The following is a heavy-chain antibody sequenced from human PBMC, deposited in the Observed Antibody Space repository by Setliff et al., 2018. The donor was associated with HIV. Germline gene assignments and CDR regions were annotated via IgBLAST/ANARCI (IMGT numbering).Heavy chain of an antibody. CDR1: GGSISSYY. Sequence: SETLSLTCTVSGGSISSYYWSWIRQPPGKGLEWIGYIYYSGGANYNPSLKSRVTISVDTSKGQFSLRLSAATAADTAVYYCSRGTFGGVIAQYYFDYWGQGTLVTVSS. J-gene: IGHJ4*02. D-gene: IGHD3-16*02. CDR3: SRGTFGGVIAQYYFDY. CDR2: IYYSGGA. V-gene: IGHV4-59*12.